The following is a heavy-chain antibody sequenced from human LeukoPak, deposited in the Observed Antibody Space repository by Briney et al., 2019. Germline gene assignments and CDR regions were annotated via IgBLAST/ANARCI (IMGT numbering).Heavy chain of an antibody. J-gene: IGHJ6*03. CDR2: ISSSSSYI. Sequence: PLGSLRLSPAASGVTFCVYSMNSGPEAPGKGLEWGSSISSSSSYIYYADSVKGRFTISRDNAKNSLYLQMNSLRAEDTAVYYCARDHAFSYYYYYMDVWGKGTTVTVSS. V-gene: IGHV3-21*01. CDR3: ARDHAFSYYYYYMDV. D-gene: IGHD3-3*01. CDR1: GVTFCVYS.